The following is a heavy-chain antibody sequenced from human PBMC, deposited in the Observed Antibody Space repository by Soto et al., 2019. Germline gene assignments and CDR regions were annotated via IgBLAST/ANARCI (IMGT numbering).Heavy chain of an antibody. V-gene: IGHV3-30*18. CDR2: ISYDGSNK. Sequence: QTGGSLRLSCAASGFTFSSYGMHWVRQAPGKGLEWVAVISYDGSNKYYADSVKGRFTISRDNSKNTLYLQMNSLRAEDTAVYYCAKERRVGRGIHYYYYGMDVWGQGTTVTVSS. CDR3: AKERRVGRGIHYYYYGMDV. D-gene: IGHD3-10*01. CDR1: GFTFSSYG. J-gene: IGHJ6*02.